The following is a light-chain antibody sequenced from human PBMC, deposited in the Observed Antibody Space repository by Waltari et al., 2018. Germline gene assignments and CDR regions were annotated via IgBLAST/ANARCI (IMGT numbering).Light chain of an antibody. J-gene: IGKJ4*01. CDR2: AAS. V-gene: IGKV1-39*01. CDR3: QQSYSAPHT. CDR1: HSIATY. Sequence: DIQMTQSPSSLSASAGDRVTITCRASHSIATYLNCYQQKPGKAPILLIYAASSLQFGVPSRFSGSGSGTDFSLAISSLQPEDFATYFCQQSYSAPHTFGGGTQVDIK.